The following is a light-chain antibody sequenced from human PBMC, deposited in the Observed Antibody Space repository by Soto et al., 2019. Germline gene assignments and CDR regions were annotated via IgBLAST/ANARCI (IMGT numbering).Light chain of an antibody. Sequence: DILLTQSPDSLAASLGERATINCKSNQCVLYSSNNKNYLAWYQQKPGQPPKLLIYWTSTRESGVPDRFSGSGSGTDFTLTISSLQAEDVAVYYCQQYYSTPLTFGGGTKVDIK. CDR3: QQYYSTPLT. CDR1: QCVLYSSNNKNY. J-gene: IGKJ4*01. CDR2: WTS. V-gene: IGKV4-1*01.